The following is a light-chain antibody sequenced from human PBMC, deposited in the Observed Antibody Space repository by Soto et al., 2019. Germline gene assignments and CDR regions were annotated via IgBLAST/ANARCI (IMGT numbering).Light chain of an antibody. Sequence: TPPPDPLSLSPGEGVTLSCTASPSVGKYLVWYQQKPGQAPRLLIYDASNRATGIPARFSGSGSGTDFTLTISSLEPEDVAVYYCQQRGNRPPRTFGQGTKVDIK. CDR1: PSVGKY. CDR2: DAS. V-gene: IGKV3-11*01. CDR3: QQRGNRPPRT. J-gene: IGKJ1*01.